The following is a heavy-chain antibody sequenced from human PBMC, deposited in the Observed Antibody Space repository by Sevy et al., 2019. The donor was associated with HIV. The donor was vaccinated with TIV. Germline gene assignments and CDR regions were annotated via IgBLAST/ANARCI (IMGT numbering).Heavy chain of an antibody. CDR1: GFSLNTYW. D-gene: IGHD6-13*01. CDR3: VRAIATVDSF. J-gene: IGHJ4*02. Sequence: GGSLRLSCVASGFSLNTYWMLWVRQAPGKGLEWVANINQDASVNYYAHSVKGRFTISRDNARNLVSLQMNILRVEDTALYYCVRAIATVDSFWGQGTLVTVSS. V-gene: IGHV3-7*01. CDR2: INQDASVN.